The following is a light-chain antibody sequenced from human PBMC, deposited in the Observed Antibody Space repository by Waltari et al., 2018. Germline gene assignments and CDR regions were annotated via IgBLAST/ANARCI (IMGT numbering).Light chain of an antibody. CDR1: QSVGRT. J-gene: IGKJ1*01. V-gene: IGKV3-20*01. CDR3: QHYVRLPAT. Sequence: IVFTQSPGTLSLSPGERATLSCRANQSVGRTLAWYQQKPGQAPRLLIYAASNRATGIPDRFSGSGSGTDFSLTISRLEPEDFAVYYCQHYVRLPATFGQGTKVAIK. CDR2: AAS.